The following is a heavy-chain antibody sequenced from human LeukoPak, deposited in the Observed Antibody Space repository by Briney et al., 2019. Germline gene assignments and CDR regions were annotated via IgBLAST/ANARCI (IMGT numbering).Heavy chain of an antibody. V-gene: IGHV3-64*01. Sequence: SGGSLRLSCAASGFTFSSYAMHWVRQAPGKGLEYVSGISSNGGSTYYANPVKGRFTISRDNSKNTLYLQMGSLRAEDMAVYYCARGNVLTGYSPYWGQGTLVTVSS. D-gene: IGHD3-9*01. CDR2: ISSNGGST. CDR3: ARGNVLTGYSPY. J-gene: IGHJ4*02. CDR1: GFTFSSYA.